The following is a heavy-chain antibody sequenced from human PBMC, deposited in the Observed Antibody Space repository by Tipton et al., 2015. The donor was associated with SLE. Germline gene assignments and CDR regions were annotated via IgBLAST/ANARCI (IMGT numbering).Heavy chain of an antibody. V-gene: IGHV4-39*07. CDR2: IYYSGST. Sequence: TLSLTCTVSGGSISSSSYYWGWIRQPPGKGLEWIGSIYYSGSTYYNPSLKSRATISEDTSKNQFSLKLSSGTAADTAVYYCARDRRGYSSSWSPTGAFDIWGQGTMVTVSS. J-gene: IGHJ3*02. CDR3: ARDRRGYSSSWSPTGAFDI. D-gene: IGHD6-13*01. CDR1: GGSISSSSYY.